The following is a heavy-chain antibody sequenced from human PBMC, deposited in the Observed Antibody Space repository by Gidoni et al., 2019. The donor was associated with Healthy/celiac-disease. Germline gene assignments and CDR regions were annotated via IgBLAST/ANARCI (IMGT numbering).Heavy chain of an antibody. J-gene: IGHJ4*02. CDR1: GGTFSSYA. V-gene: IGHV1-69*01. Sequence: QVQLVQSGAEVKKPGSSVKVSCKASGGTFSSYAISWVRQAPGQGLEWMGGIIPIFGTANYAQKFQGRVTITADESTSTAYMELSSLRSEDTAVYYCARRSLNVKGGIAVAGIQLDYWGQGTLVTVSS. D-gene: IGHD6-19*01. CDR3: ARRSLNVKGGIAVAGIQLDY. CDR2: IIPIFGTA.